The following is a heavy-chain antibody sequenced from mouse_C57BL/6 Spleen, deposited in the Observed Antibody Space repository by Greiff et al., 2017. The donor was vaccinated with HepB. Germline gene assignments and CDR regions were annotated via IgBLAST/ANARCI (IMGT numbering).Heavy chain of an antibody. CDR3: ARSYGNYSWYFDV. V-gene: IGHV1-42*01. Sequence: EVQLQQSGPELVKPGASVKISCKASGYSFTGYYMNWVKQSPEKSLEWIGEINPSTGGTTNNQKFKAKATLTVDKSSSTAYMQLKSLTSEDSAVYYCARSYGNYSWYFDVWGTGTTVTVSS. CDR2: INPSTGGT. CDR1: GYSFTGYY. J-gene: IGHJ1*03. D-gene: IGHD2-1*01.